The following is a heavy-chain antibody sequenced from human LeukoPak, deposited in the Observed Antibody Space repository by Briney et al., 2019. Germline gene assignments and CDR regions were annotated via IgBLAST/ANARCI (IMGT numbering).Heavy chain of an antibody. CDR1: GGSISSGDYY. J-gene: IGHJ4*02. Sequence: SETLSLTCTVSGGSISSGDYYWSWIRQPPGKGLEWIGYIYYSGSTYYNPSLKSRVTISVDTSKNQFSLKLSSVTAADTAVYYCARDQRGYSYGPVHYYFDYWGQGTLVTVSS. V-gene: IGHV4-30-4*01. CDR3: ARDQRGYSYGPVHYYFDY. D-gene: IGHD5-18*01. CDR2: IYYSGST.